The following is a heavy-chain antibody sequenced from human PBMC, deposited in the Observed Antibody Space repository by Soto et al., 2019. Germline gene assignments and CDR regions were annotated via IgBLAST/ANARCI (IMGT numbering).Heavy chain of an antibody. V-gene: IGHV4-31*03. CDR3: ARDRMLDYYDSSGPTDY. J-gene: IGHJ4*02. CDR1: GGSISSGGYY. Sequence: SETLSLTCTVSGGSISSGGYYWSWIRQHPGKGLEWVGYIYYSGSTYYNPSLKSRVTISVDTSKNQFSLKLSSVTAADTAVYYCARDRMLDYYDSSGPTDYWGQGTLVTVSS. CDR2: IYYSGST. D-gene: IGHD3-22*01.